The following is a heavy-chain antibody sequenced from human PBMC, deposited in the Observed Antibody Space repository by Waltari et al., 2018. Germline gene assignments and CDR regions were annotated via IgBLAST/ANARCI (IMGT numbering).Heavy chain of an antibody. Sequence: EVQLVESGGGLIQPGGSLRLSCAASASTVSTTYMRLFRQAPGKGLEWVSVIYSGGSTYYADSVKGRFTISRDNSKNTLYLQMNSLRAEDTAVYYCARDRSSWAPGMDVWGQGTTVTVSS. CDR2: IYSGGST. V-gene: IGHV3-53*01. CDR3: ARDRSSWAPGMDV. J-gene: IGHJ6*02. D-gene: IGHD6-13*01. CDR1: ASTVSTTY.